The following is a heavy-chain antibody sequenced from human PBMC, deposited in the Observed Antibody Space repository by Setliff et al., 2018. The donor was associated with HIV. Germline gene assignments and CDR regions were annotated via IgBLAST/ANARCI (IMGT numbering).Heavy chain of an antibody. V-gene: IGHV3-48*03. CDR2: ISSSGSTI. D-gene: IGHD3-22*01. Sequence: GGSLRLSCAASGFTFSSYEMNWVRQAPGKGLEWVSYISSSGSTIYYADSVKGRFTISRDNAKNSLYLQMNSLRAKDTAVYYCARDLTMTYYYDSSGPEEFDYWGQGTLVTVSS. J-gene: IGHJ4*02. CDR1: GFTFSSYE. CDR3: ARDLTMTYYYDSSGPEEFDY.